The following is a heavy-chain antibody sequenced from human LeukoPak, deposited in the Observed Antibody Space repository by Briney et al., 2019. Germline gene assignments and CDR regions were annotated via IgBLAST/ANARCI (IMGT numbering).Heavy chain of an antibody. Sequence: GRSLRLSCAASGFTFSSYAMHWVRQAPGKGLEWVANIKQDGSEKYYVDSVKGRFTISRDNAKNSLYLQMNSLRAEDTAVYYCARSPGYSSSWGQGTLVTVSS. D-gene: IGHD6-13*01. J-gene: IGHJ4*02. CDR1: GFTFSSYA. CDR3: ARSPGYSSS. V-gene: IGHV3-7*01. CDR2: IKQDGSEK.